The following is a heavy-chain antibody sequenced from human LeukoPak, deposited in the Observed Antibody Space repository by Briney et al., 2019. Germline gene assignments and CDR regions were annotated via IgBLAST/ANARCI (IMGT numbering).Heavy chain of an antibody. J-gene: IGHJ4*02. Sequence: ASVKVSCKASGGTFSSYAISWVRQAPGQGLEWMGGITPIFGTANYAQKFQGRVTITADKSTSTAYMELSSLRSEDTAVYYCATSTDYYGSGKVYWGQGTLVTVSS. CDR2: ITPIFGTA. CDR1: GGTFSSYA. V-gene: IGHV1-69*06. D-gene: IGHD3-10*01. CDR3: ATSTDYYGSGKVY.